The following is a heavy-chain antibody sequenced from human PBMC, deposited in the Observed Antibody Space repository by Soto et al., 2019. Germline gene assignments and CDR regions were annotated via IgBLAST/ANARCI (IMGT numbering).Heavy chain of an antibody. D-gene: IGHD6-25*01. J-gene: IGHJ6*02. CDR1: GFTFSSYA. Sequence: EVQLLESGGGLVQPGGSLRLSCAASGFTFSSYAMSWVRQAPGKGLEWVSAISGSGGSTYYADSVKGRFTISRDNSKNTLYLQMNSLRAEDTAVYYGAKVPTPAYYYYGMDVWGQGTTVTVSS. CDR3: AKVPTPAYYYYGMDV. V-gene: IGHV3-23*01. CDR2: ISGSGGST.